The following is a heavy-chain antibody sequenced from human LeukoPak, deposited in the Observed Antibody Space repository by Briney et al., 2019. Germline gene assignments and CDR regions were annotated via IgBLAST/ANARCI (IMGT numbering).Heavy chain of an antibody. CDR1: GFTFSGYA. CDR3: AKSQISKTYYYGMDV. J-gene: IGHJ6*02. Sequence: GGSLRLSCAASGFTFSGYAMSWVRQAPGKGLEWVSAISGSGGSTYYADSVKGRFTISRDNSKNTLYLQMNSLRAEDTAVYYCAKSQISKTYYYGMDVWGQGTTVTVSS. D-gene: IGHD3-3*01. CDR2: ISGSGGST. V-gene: IGHV3-23*01.